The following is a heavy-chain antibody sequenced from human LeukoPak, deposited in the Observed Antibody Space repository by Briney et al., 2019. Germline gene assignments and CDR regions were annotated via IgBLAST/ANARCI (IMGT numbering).Heavy chain of an antibody. CDR2: ISGSGGST. V-gene: IGHV3-23*01. D-gene: IGHD2-15*01. Sequence: GGSLRLSCAASGFTFSSYAMSWVRQAPGKGLEWVSAISGSGGSTYYADSVKGRFTISRDNAKNSLYLQMNSLRAEDTAVYYCAKDIVGTIDYWGQGTLVTVSS. J-gene: IGHJ4*02. CDR3: AKDIVGTIDY. CDR1: GFTFSSYA.